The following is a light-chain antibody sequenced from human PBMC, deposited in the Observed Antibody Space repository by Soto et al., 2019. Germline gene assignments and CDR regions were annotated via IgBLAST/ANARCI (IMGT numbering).Light chain of an antibody. Sequence: EVVLTQSPGTLSLSPGERVTLSCRASQSIDNNHLAWYQQKPGQAPRLLIHGTSNRATGIPARFSGSGSGTDFTLTISSLEPEDFAVYYCQQRSNWPLTFGGGTKVDI. CDR3: QQRSNWPLT. CDR2: GTS. V-gene: IGKV3-11*01. CDR1: QSIDNNH. J-gene: IGKJ4*01.